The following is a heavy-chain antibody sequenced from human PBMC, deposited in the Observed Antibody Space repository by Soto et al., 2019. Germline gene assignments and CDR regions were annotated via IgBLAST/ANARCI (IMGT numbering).Heavy chain of an antibody. V-gene: IGHV3-7*04. D-gene: IGHD3-16*01. CDR1: GFTLSKDW. J-gene: IGHJ4*02. CDR3: AGGGGNFDQ. Sequence: EVQLVESGGGLVQPGGSVRLTCVTSGFTLSKDWMSWVRQAPGKGLEWLANVKQDGSDKYYVDSVKGRFTISRDNAKNSLYLQMNSLRAEEKGGYYCAGGGGNFDQWGQGTLVTVSS. CDR2: VKQDGSDK.